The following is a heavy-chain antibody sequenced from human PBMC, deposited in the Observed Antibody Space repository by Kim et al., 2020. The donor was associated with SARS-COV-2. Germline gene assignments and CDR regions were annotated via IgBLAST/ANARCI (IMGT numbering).Heavy chain of an antibody. CDR3: AGHLGAGFIAARPFYFDS. Sequence: SETLSLTCTVSGGSISSSSYYWGWIRQPPGKGLEWTGSIYYSGSTYYNPSLKSRVTISVGTSKNQFYLKLSPVTAADTTVYYGAGHLGAGFIAARPFYFDSWGQGTLVTVSS. V-gene: IGHV4-39*01. D-gene: IGHD6-6*01. J-gene: IGHJ4*02. CDR2: IYYSGST. CDR1: GGSISSSSYY.